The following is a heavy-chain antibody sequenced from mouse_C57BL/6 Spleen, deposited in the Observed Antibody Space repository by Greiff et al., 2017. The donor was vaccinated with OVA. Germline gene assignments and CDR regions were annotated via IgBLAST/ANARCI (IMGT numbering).Heavy chain of an antibody. D-gene: IGHD3-3*01. CDR1: GFTFSDYG. J-gene: IGHJ2*01. CDR3: ARGTGYYFDY. V-gene: IGHV5-17*01. CDR2: ISSGSSTI. Sequence: DVMLVESGGGLVKPGGSLKLSCAASGFTFSDYGMHWVRQAPEKGLEWVAYISSGSSTIYYADTVKGRFTISRDNAKNTLFLQMTSLRSEDAAMYCCARGTGYYFDYWGQGTTLTVSS.